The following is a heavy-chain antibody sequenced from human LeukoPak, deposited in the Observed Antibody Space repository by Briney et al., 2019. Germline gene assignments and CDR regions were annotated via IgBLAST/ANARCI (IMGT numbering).Heavy chain of an antibody. CDR1: GFTFSNYG. CDR2: ISYDGNKK. J-gene: IGHJ4*02. V-gene: IGHV3-30*18. Sequence: GGSPRLSCAASGFTFSNYGIHWVRQAPGKGLEWVAVISYDGNKKHHADSVKGRFTISRDNSKNTLYIQMNSLRAEDTAVYYCAKERTNSEDYYDFWGQGTLVTVSS. D-gene: IGHD7-27*01. CDR3: AKERTNSEDYYDF.